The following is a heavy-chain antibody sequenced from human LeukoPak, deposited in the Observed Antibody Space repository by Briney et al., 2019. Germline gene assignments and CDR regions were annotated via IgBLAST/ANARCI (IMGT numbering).Heavy chain of an antibody. CDR3: ASLRRVRDYHTPFDY. J-gene: IGHJ4*02. D-gene: IGHD5/OR15-5a*01. CDR1: GFTFSSYS. CDR2: IKQDGSEK. V-gene: IGHV3-7*01. Sequence: GGSLRLSCAASGFTFSSYSMNWVRQAPGKGLEWVANIKQDGSEKYYVDSVKGRFTISRDNAKNSLYLQMNSLRAEDTAVYYCASLRRVRDYHTPFDYWGQGTLVTVSS.